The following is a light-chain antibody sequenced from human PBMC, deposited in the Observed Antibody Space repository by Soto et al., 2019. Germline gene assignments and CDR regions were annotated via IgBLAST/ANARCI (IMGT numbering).Light chain of an antibody. J-gene: IGLJ1*01. CDR1: SSNIGSNY. V-gene: IGLV1-47*02. CDR2: SDN. CDR3: SSYTSSSTQV. Sequence: QSVLTQPPSASGTPGQRVTISCSGSSSNIGSNYVFWYQQLPGTAPKVLIYSDNQRPSGVPDRFSGSKSGNTASLTISGLQAEDEADYYCSSYTSSSTQVFGTGTKLTVL.